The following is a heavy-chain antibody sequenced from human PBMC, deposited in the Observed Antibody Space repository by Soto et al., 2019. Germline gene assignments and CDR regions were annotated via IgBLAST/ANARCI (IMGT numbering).Heavy chain of an antibody. V-gene: IGHV3-30*19. D-gene: IGHD3-3*01. J-gene: IGHJ6*02. Sequence: QVQLVESGGGVVQPGRSLRLSCAASGFTFSSYGMHWVRQAPGKGLEWVAVISYDGSNKYYADSVKGRFTISRDNSKNTLYLQMNSLRAEDTAVYYCARDKLRFLEWSRGSNYYYGMDVWGQGTTVTVSS. CDR3: ARDKLRFLEWSRGSNYYYGMDV. CDR2: ISYDGSNK. CDR1: GFTFSSYG.